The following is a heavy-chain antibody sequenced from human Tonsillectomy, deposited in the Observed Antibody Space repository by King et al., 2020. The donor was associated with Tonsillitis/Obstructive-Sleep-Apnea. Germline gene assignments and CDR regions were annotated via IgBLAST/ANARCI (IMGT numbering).Heavy chain of an antibody. Sequence: VQLVESGGGLVKPGGSLRLSCAASGFTFSDYYMSWIRQAPGKGLEWVSYISRSGTIIYYADSVKGRFTISGDNAKNSLYLQMNSLRAEDTAVYYCARDWGRYYDSSGHPDAFDIWGQGTMVTVSS. V-gene: IGHV3-11*01. CDR1: GFTFSDYY. J-gene: IGHJ3*02. CDR2: ISRSGTII. CDR3: ARDWGRYYDSSGHPDAFDI. D-gene: IGHD3-22*01.